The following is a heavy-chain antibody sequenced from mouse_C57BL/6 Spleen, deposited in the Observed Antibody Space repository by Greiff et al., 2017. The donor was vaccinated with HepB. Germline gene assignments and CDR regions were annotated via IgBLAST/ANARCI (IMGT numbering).Heavy chain of an antibody. CDR1: GFTFSSYA. Sequence: EVKVVESGGGLVKPGGSLKLSCAASGFTFSSYAMSWVRQTPEKRLEWVATISDGGSYTYYPDNVKGRFTISRDNAKNNLYLQMSHLKSEDTAMYYCAREGGGADYYGFDYWGQGTTLTVSS. V-gene: IGHV5-4*01. D-gene: IGHD1-1*01. J-gene: IGHJ2*01. CDR3: AREGGGADYYGFDY. CDR2: ISDGGSYT.